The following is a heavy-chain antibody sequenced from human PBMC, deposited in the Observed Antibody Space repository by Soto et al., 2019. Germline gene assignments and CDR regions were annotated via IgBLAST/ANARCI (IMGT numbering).Heavy chain of an antibody. J-gene: IGHJ4*02. CDR1: GFTFSSYS. CDR3: ARDPKYCSGGSCYRFDY. CDR2: ISSSSSTI. D-gene: IGHD2-15*01. V-gene: IGHV3-48*01. Sequence: LRLSCAASGFTFSSYSMNWVRQAPGKGLEWVSYISSSSSTIYYADSVKGRFTISRDNAKNSLYLQMNSLRAEDTAVYYCARDPKYCSGGSCYRFDYWGQGTLVTVSS.